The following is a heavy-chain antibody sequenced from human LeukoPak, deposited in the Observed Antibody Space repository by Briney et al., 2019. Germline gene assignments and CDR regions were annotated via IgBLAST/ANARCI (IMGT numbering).Heavy chain of an antibody. Sequence: GGSLRLSCAASGFTVSSNYMSWVRQAPVKGLEWVSVIYSGGSTYYADSVKGRFTISRDNSKNTLYLQMNSLRAEDTAVYYCAKVSELPSLASWGQGTLVTVSS. CDR1: GFTVSSNY. V-gene: IGHV3-53*01. CDR3: AKVSELPSLAS. D-gene: IGHD5-12*01. J-gene: IGHJ4*02. CDR2: IYSGGST.